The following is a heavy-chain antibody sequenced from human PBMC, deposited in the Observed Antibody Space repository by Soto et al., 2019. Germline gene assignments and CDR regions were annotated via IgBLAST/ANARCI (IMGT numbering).Heavy chain of an antibody. J-gene: IGHJ6*02. CDR2: IYYSGST. CDR1: GGSISSYY. D-gene: IGHD2-15*01. Sequence: QVQLQESGPGLVKPSETLSLTCTVSGGSISSYYWSWIRQPPGKGLERIGYIYYSGSTNYNPSLKSRVTISVDTFKNQFSRKLSSVTAADTAVYYCARARRVLVAGTRGYYYGMDVWGQGTTVTVSS. V-gene: IGHV4-59*01. CDR3: ARARRVLVAGTRGYYYGMDV.